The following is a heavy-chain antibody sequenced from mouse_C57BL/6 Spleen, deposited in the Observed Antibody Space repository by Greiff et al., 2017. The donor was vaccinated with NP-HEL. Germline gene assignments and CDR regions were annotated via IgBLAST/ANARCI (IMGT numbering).Heavy chain of an antibody. V-gene: IGHV1-72*01. CDR3: AVYDCYYPYAMDY. J-gene: IGHJ4*01. CDR2: IDPNSGGT. Sequence: QVQLQQPGAELVKPGASVKLSCKASGYTFTSYWMHWVKQRPGRGLEWIGRIDPNSGGTKYNEKFKSKATLTVDTPSSTAYMQRSSLTSEDSAVYYCAVYDCYYPYAMDYWGQGTSVTVSS. D-gene: IGHD2-3*01. CDR1: GYTFTSYW.